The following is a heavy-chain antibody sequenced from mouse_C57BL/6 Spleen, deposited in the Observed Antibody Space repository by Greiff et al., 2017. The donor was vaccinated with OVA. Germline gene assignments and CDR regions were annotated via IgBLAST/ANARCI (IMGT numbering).Heavy chain of an antibody. D-gene: IGHD2-12*01. CDR3: AILYSDSFAY. V-gene: IGHV2-6*01. CDR1: GFSLTSYG. J-gene: IGHJ3*01. Sequence: QVQLQQSGPGLVAPSQSLSISCTVSGFSLTSYGVDWVRQSPGQGLEWLGVIWGVGSTNYNSALKSRLSISKDNSKSQVFLIMNSLQTDDTAMYYCAILYSDSFAYWGQGTLVTVSA. CDR2: IWGVGST.